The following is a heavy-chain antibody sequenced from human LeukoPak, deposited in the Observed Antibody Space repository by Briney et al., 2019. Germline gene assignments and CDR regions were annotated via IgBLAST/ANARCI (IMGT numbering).Heavy chain of an antibody. J-gene: IGHJ4*02. Sequence: PGGSLRLSCAASGFTFSSYGMHWVRQAPGKGLEWVAVIWYDGSNKYYADSVKGRFTISRDNAKNTLYLQMNSLRAEDTAVYYCARELDTAMIPHYYFDYWGQGTLVTVSS. CDR2: IWYDGSNK. CDR1: GFTFSSYG. V-gene: IGHV3-33*01. CDR3: ARELDTAMIPHYYFDY. D-gene: IGHD5-18*01.